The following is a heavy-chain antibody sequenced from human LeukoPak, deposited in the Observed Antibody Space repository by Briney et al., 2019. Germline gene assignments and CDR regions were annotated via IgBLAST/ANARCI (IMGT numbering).Heavy chain of an antibody. V-gene: IGHV5-51*01. J-gene: IGHJ3*02. CDR2: VYPGDSDT. CDR1: GYTFSNVW. D-gene: IGHD3-10*01. CDR3: VRHICGELLATFDT. Sequence: GESLKISCQASGYTFSNVWIGWVRQRPGRGLEWVGLVYPGDSDTRYNPPFRGQVTISADRSNSTVHLQWRSLQASDTATYYCVRHICGELLATFDTWGHGTVVVVSS.